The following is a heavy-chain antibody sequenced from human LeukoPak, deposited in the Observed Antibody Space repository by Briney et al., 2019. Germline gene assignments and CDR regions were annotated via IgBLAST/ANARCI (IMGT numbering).Heavy chain of an antibody. Sequence: ASVKVSCKASGYTFTTYGISWVRQAPGQGLEWMGWVGSYSGITNFAQRFRGRVTMTTDTSTSTAYMELRSLRSDDTAIYNCARDWIEQRGHDVFDIWGQGTMVTVSS. V-gene: IGHV1-18*01. D-gene: IGHD6-25*01. CDR3: ARDWIEQRGHDVFDI. CDR2: VGSYSGIT. J-gene: IGHJ3*02. CDR1: GYTFTTYG.